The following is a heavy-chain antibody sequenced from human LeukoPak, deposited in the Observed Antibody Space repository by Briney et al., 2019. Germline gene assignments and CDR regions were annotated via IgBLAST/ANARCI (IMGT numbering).Heavy chain of an antibody. V-gene: IGHV1-69*13. CDR1: GYTFTSYG. Sequence: GASVKVSCKASGYTFTSYGISWVRQAPGQGLEWMGGIIPIFGTANYAQKFQGRVTITADESTSTAYMVLSSLRSEDTAVYYCARDGEGGYLFDPWGQGTLVTVSS. J-gene: IGHJ5*02. CDR3: ARDGEGGYLFDP. D-gene: IGHD2-21*01. CDR2: IIPIFGTA.